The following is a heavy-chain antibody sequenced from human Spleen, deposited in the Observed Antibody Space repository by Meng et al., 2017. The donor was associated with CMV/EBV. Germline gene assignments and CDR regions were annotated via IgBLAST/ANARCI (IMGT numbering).Heavy chain of an antibody. CDR2: INPNSGGT. CDR1: GYTFTGYY. D-gene: IGHD6-13*01. J-gene: IGHJ4*02. CDR3: ARVSIAAAGRLDY. V-gene: IGHV1-2*02. Sequence: GQVGQAGAEVRKPGASVKVPCKASGYTFTGYYMHWVRQAPGQGLEWMGWINPNSGGTNYAQKFQGRVTMTRDTSISTAYMELSRLRSDDTAVYYCARVSIAAAGRLDYWGQGTLVTVSS.